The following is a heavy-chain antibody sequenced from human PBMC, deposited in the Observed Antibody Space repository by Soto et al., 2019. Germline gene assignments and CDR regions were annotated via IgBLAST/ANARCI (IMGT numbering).Heavy chain of an antibody. D-gene: IGHD4-17*01. CDR1: GGSISSYY. V-gene: IGHV4-59*01. Sequence: QVQLQESGPGLVKPSETLSLTCTVSGGSISSYYWSWIRQPPGKGLEWIGYIYYSGSTNYNPSLKSRVTISVDPSKIQFSLKLSSVTAAETAVYYCAGVWGKTTVVSTYYYYGMDVWGQGTTVTVSS. CDR3: AGVWGKTTVVSTYYYYGMDV. CDR2: IYYSGST. J-gene: IGHJ6*02.